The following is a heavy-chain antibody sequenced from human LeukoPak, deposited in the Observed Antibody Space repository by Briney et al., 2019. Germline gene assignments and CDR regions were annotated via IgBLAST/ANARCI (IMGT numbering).Heavy chain of an antibody. CDR3: ARAGYYDSSGYYNPGNWFDP. Sequence: ASVKVSCKASGYTFTGYYMHWVRQAPGQGLEWMGWINPNSGGTDYAQKLQGRVTMTRDTSISTAYMELSRLRSDDTAVYYCARAGYYDSSGYYNPGNWFDPWGQGTLVTVSS. CDR2: INPNSGGT. J-gene: IGHJ5*02. CDR1: GYTFTGYY. V-gene: IGHV1-2*02. D-gene: IGHD3-22*01.